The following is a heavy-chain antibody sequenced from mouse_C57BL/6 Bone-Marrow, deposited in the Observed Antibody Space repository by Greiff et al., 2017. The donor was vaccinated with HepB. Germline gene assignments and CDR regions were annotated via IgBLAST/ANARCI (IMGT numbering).Heavy chain of an antibody. Sequence: VQLKQSVAELVRPGASVKLSCTASGFNIKNTYMHWVKQRPEQGLEWIGRIDPANGNTKYAPKFQGKATITADTSSNTAYLQLSSLTSEDTAIYDCARLKADGNYGFAYWGQGTLVTVSA. D-gene: IGHD2-1*01. V-gene: IGHV14-3*01. CDR2: IDPANGNT. J-gene: IGHJ3*01. CDR1: GFNIKNTY. CDR3: ARLKADGNYGFAY.